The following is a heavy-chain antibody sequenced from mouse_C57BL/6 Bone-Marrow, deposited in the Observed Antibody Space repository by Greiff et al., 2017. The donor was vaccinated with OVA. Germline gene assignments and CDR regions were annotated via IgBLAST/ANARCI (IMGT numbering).Heavy chain of an antibody. D-gene: IGHD2-5*01. CDR2: INPGSGGT. CDR3: ARAYSNYVDYYAMDY. J-gene: IGHJ4*01. CDR1: GYAFTNYL. V-gene: IGHV1-54*01. Sequence: QVHVKQSGAELVRPGTSVKVSCKASGYAFTNYLIEWVKQRPGQGLEWIGVINPGSGGTNYNEKFKGKATLTADKSSSTAYMQLSSLTSEDSAVYFCARAYSNYVDYYAMDYWGQGTSVTVSS.